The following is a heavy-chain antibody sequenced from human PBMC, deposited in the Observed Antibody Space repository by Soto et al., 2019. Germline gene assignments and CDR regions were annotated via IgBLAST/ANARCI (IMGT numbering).Heavy chain of an antibody. Sequence: EVQLLESGGGLVQPGGSLRLSCAASGFTFSSYAMSWVRQAPGKGLEWVSAISGSGGSTYYADSVKGRFTISRDNSKNTLYLKMNSRGAEDTAVYYCGKREGTEWFGELLWGGGFDYWGQGTLVTVSS. CDR3: GKREGTEWFGELLWGGGFDY. CDR2: ISGSGGST. CDR1: GFTFSSYA. V-gene: IGHV3-23*01. J-gene: IGHJ4*02. D-gene: IGHD3-10*01.